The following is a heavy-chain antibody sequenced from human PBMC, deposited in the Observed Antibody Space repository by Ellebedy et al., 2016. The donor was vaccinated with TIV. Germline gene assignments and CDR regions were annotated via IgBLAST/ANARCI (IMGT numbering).Heavy chain of an antibody. CDR2: ISWNSGSI. J-gene: IGHJ4*02. D-gene: IGHD6-13*01. Sequence: SLKISCAASGFTFDDYAMHWVRQAPGKGLEWVSGISWNSGSIGYADSVKGRFTISRDNAKNSLYLQMNSLRAEDTALYYCAKGRGQLVWFDYWGQGTLVTVSS. V-gene: IGHV3-9*01. CDR1: GFTFDDYA. CDR3: AKGRGQLVWFDY.